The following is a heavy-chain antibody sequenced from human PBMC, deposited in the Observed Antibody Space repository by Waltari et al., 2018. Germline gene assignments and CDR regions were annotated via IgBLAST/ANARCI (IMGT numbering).Heavy chain of an antibody. V-gene: IGHV3-30*18. Sequence: QVQLVESGGGVVQPGRSLRLSCAASGFTFSSYGMHWVRQAPGKGLGWVAVIWYEGRNKYYADSVKGRFTISIDNSKNTLYLQMNSLRAEDTAMYYCAKDPNYGSGSPLFDYWGQGTLVTVSS. CDR3: AKDPNYGSGSPLFDY. D-gene: IGHD3-10*01. CDR1: GFTFSSYG. CDR2: IWYEGRNK. J-gene: IGHJ4*02.